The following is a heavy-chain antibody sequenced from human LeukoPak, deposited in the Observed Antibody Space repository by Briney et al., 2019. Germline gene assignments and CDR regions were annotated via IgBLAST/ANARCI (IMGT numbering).Heavy chain of an antibody. J-gene: IGHJ4*02. D-gene: IGHD5-12*01. CDR1: GFAVIDNY. Sequence: GGSLRLSCAASGFAVIDNYMNWVRQAPGKGLEWVAVIYSGGNTYYADSVAGRFTISRDTATNTVYLQMNSLRADDTAVYYCAREDSGYGLHLDYWGQGTLVTASS. CDR3: AREDSGYGLHLDY. CDR2: IYSGGNT. V-gene: IGHV3-66*01.